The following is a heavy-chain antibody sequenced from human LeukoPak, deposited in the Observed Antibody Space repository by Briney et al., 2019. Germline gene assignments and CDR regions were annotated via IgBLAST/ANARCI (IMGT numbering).Heavy chain of an antibody. V-gene: IGHV1-18*01. CDR3: ARGINFDPLTGYSEGFDY. CDR2: ITTKNGKT. CDR1: SYAFTNYG. Sequence: ASVKVSCKASSYAFTNYGITWVRRAPGQGLEWMGWITTKNGKTKYAQIFQSRVTMTIDTSTNTAYLELRRLRSDDTAVYYCARGINFDPLTGYSEGFDYWGQGTQVTVSS. D-gene: IGHD3-9*01. J-gene: IGHJ4*02.